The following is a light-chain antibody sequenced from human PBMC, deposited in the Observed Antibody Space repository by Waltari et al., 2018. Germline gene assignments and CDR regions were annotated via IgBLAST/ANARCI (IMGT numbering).Light chain of an antibody. J-gene: IGKJ5*01. V-gene: IGKV3-11*01. CDR3: QQRSST. Sequence: EIVLTQSPATLSFSPGERATLSCRASQSVSSYLAWYQQKPGQAPRLLIYDASNRATGIPARFSGSGSGTDFTLTISSLEPEDFAVYYCQQRSSTFGQGTRLEIK. CDR2: DAS. CDR1: QSVSSY.